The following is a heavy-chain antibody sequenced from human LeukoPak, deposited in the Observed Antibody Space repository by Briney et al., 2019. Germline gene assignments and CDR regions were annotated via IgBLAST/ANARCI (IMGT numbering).Heavy chain of an antibody. CDR1: GFIFSSYG. CDR3: AFSSWYDPYYYYYMDV. V-gene: IGHV3-30*02. Sequence: TGGSLRLSCAASGFIFSSYGMHWVRQAPGKGLEWVAFIRYDGSNKYYADSVKGRFTISRDNSKNTLYLQMNSLRAEDTAVYYCAFSSWYDPYYYYYMDVWGKGTTVTVSS. D-gene: IGHD6-13*01. J-gene: IGHJ6*03. CDR2: IRYDGSNK.